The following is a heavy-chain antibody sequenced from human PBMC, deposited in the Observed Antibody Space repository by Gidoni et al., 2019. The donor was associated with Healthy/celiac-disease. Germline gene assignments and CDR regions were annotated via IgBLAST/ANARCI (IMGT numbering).Heavy chain of an antibody. V-gene: IGHV4-34*01. Sequence: QVQLQQWGAGLLKPSETLSLTCAVYGGSFSGYYWSWIRQPPGKGLEWIGEINHSGSTNYNPSLKSRVTISVDTSKNQFSLKLSSVTAADTAVYYCARGPSWGSVYYYYGMDVWGQGTTVTVSS. D-gene: IGHD7-27*01. CDR2: INHSGST. CDR3: ARGPSWGSVYYYYGMDV. J-gene: IGHJ6*02. CDR1: GGSFSGYY.